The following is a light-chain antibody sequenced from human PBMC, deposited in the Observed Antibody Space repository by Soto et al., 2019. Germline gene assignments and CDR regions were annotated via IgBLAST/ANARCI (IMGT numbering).Light chain of an antibody. CDR3: QQSYSYVCT. Sequence: DIQMTQSQSSLSASVGDRVTITCRASQSIGSYLYWYQQKPRTAPKLLIYAATTLQSGVPSRFSGSGSGTAFTLTISSLQPEDFATYYCQQSYSYVCTFGQGTKLEIK. CDR2: AAT. J-gene: IGKJ2*02. CDR1: QSIGSY. V-gene: IGKV1-39*01.